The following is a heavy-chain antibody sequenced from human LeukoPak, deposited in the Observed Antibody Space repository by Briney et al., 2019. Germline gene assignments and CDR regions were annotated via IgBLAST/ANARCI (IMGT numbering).Heavy chain of an antibody. Sequence: ASVKVSCKASGYTFTSYGISWVRQAPGQGLEWMGWISAHNGNTNYAQKLQGRVTMTTDTSTSTAYMELRSLRSDDTAVYYCARAPGYCSSTSCSKYYYYYYMDVWGKGTTVTVSS. CDR2: ISAHNGNT. CDR3: ARAPGYCSSTSCSKYYYYYYMDV. CDR1: GYTFTSYG. V-gene: IGHV1-18*01. D-gene: IGHD2-2*01. J-gene: IGHJ6*03.